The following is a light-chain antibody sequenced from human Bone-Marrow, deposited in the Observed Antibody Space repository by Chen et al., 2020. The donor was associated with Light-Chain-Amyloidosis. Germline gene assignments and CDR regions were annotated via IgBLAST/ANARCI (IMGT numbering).Light chain of an antibody. CDR3: AAWDDSLSGYV. V-gene: IGLV1-47*01. Sequence: QSVLTQPPSASGTPGQRVTISCSGSSSNIGSNYVYWYQQLPGAAPKLLVHRYNQRPSGVPDRFSGSRSATSASLAISGLLSEDEADYYCAAWDDSLSGYVFGTGTKVTVL. J-gene: IGLJ1*01. CDR1: SSNIGSNY. CDR2: RYN.